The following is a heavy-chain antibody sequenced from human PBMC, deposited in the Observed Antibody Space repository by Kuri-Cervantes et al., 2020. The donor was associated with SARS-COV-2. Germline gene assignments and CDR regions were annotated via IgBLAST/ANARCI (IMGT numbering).Heavy chain of an antibody. CDR3: ARYYYDSRGYVFFDY. CDR2: IYSGGTT. D-gene: IGHD3-22*01. Sequence: SETLSLTCSVSGGSISSYYWSWIRQRPGKGLEWIGYIYSGGTTYYSPSLKSRLTISMDTSKNHFSLKLGAVTAADTAMYYCARYYYDSRGYVFFDYWGRGNPVTVSS. V-gene: IGHV4-59*06. CDR1: GGSISSYY. J-gene: IGHJ4*02.